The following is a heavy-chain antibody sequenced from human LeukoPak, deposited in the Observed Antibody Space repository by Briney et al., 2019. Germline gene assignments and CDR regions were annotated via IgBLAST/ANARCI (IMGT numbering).Heavy chain of an antibody. CDR2: IVVGSGNT. CDR3: AAASYSRGSDP. J-gene: IGHJ5*02. Sequence: GASVKVSCKASGFTFTSSAMQWVRQARGQRLEWIGWIVVGSGNTNYAQKFQERVTITRDMSTSTAYMELSSLRSEDAAVYYCAAASYSRGSDPWGQGTLVTVSS. V-gene: IGHV1-58*02. D-gene: IGHD6-13*01. CDR1: GFTFTSSA.